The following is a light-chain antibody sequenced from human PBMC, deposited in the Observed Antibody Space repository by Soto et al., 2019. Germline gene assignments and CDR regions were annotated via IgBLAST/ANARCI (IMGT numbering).Light chain of an antibody. Sequence: EIVMTQSPATLSVSPGETATLSCRASQSVSRYLAWYQHRPGQAPRLLIYDASTRATGIPARFSGSGSGTEFTRPISGLQSEEFAVYSCQQCSDWPLFTFGQGTRLEIK. V-gene: IGKV3-15*01. CDR1: QSVSRY. CDR2: DAS. J-gene: IGKJ5*01. CDR3: QQCSDWPLFT.